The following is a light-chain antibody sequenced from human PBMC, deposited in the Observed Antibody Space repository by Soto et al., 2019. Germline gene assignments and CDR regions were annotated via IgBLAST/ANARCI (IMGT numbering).Light chain of an antibody. CDR3: QYYGASPPFT. Sequence: EIVMTQSPATLSVSPGERATLSCRASQSVSSNLAWYQQKLGQAPRLLLYAASSRATGIPDRFTGSGSGTDFTLTISRLEPEDFAVYYCQYYGASPPFTFGPGTKVDI. V-gene: IGKV3-20*01. CDR1: QSVSSN. CDR2: AAS. J-gene: IGKJ3*01.